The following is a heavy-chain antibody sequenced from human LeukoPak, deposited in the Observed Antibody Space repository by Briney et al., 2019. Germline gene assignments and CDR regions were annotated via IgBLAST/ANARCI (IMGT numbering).Heavy chain of an antibody. D-gene: IGHD3-10*01. CDR2: ISSSSSYV. J-gene: IGHJ4*02. V-gene: IGHV3-21*01. Sequence: GGSLRLSCAASGFTFSSHSMNWVRQAPGKGLEWVSSISSSSSYVYYADSVKGRFTISRDNAKNSLYLQMNSLRAEDTAVYYCARDLRAMVRGVIHYWGQGTLVTVSS. CDR3: ARDLRAMVRGVIHY. CDR1: GFTFSSHS.